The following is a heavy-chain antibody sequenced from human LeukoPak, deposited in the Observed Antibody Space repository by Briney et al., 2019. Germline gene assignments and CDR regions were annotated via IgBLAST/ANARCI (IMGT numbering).Heavy chain of an antibody. CDR1: GFTFSSYS. D-gene: IGHD3-22*01. CDR2: ISSSSSYI. J-gene: IGHJ5*02. CDR3: ARDRTYYYDSSGYYEGNRFDP. V-gene: IGHV3-21*01. Sequence: GGSLRLSCAASGFTFSSYSMNWVRQAPGKGLEWVSSISSSSSYIYYADSVKGRFTISRDNAKNSLYLQMNSLRAEDTAVYYCARDRTYYYDSSGYYEGNRFDPWGQGTLVTVSS.